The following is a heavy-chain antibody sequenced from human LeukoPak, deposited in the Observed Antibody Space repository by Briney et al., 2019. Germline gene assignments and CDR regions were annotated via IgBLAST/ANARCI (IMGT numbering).Heavy chain of an antibody. Sequence: GGSLRLSCAASGFTFSSYWMSWVRQAPGKGLEWVANIKQDGSEKYYVDSVKGRFTISRDNAKNSLYLQMNSLRAEDTAVYYCARDPFYYSSGWFYYFDYWGQGTLVTVSS. J-gene: IGHJ4*02. CDR2: IKQDGSEK. D-gene: IGHD6-19*01. V-gene: IGHV3-7*01. CDR3: ARDPFYYSSGWFYYFDY. CDR1: GFTFSSYW.